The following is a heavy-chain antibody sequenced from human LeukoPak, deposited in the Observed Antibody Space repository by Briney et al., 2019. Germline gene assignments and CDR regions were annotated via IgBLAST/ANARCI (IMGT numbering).Heavy chain of an antibody. Sequence: ASVKVSCKASGYTFTSYYMYWVRQAPGQGLEWMGIINPSGGSTSYAQKFQGRVTMTRDTSTSTVYMELSSLRSEDTAVYYCARDRTNNWFDPWGQGTLVTVSS. CDR3: ARDRTNNWFDP. CDR2: INPSGGST. J-gene: IGHJ5*02. V-gene: IGHV1-46*01. D-gene: IGHD1-14*01. CDR1: GYTFTSYY.